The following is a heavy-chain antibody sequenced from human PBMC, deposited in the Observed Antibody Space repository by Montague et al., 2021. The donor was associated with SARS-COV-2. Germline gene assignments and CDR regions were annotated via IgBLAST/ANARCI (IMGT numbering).Heavy chain of an antibody. CDR1: GGSFSGYY. J-gene: IGHJ4*02. D-gene: IGHD2-15*01. CDR3: ARGKRDFPIVVLGASTRNYFDS. V-gene: IGHV4-34*01. CDR2: INHSGST. Sequence: SETLSLTCAVYGGSFSGYYWNWIRQPPGKGLEWIGEINHSGSTNYNPSLKSRVTISADISKNQFSVKLASATAADTGIYYCARGKRDFPIVVLGASTRNYFDSWGQGTPVTVSS.